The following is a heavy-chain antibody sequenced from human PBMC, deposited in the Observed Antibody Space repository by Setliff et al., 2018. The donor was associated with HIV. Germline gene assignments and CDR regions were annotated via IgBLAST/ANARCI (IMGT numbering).Heavy chain of an antibody. CDR3: ARDSEPMSGTWYDY. D-gene: IGHD1-1*01. J-gene: IGHJ4*02. CDR1: GGPFSGYY. Sequence: SETLSLTCAVYGGPFSGYYWGWIRQSPGKGLEWIGEVHHGGRTTNYNPSLKSRVTMSVDTSKNQFSLKLTSVTAADTGTYYCARDSEPMSGTWYDYWGQGTLVTVSS. V-gene: IGHV4-34*01. CDR2: VHHGGRTT.